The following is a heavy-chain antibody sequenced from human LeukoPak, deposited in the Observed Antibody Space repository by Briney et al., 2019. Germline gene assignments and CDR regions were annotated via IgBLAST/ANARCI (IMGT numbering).Heavy chain of an antibody. Sequence: SQTLSLTCAISGDSVLSNSVTWNWIRQSPSRGLEWLGRTYYRSTWYNDYAVPVRGRITVNPDTSKNQFSLHLNSVTPEDTAVYYCARRLTQYDCFDPWGQGILVTVSS. CDR1: GDSVLSNSVT. V-gene: IGHV6-1*01. CDR2: TYYRSTWYN. J-gene: IGHJ5*02. CDR3: ARRLTQYDCFDP. D-gene: IGHD2-2*01.